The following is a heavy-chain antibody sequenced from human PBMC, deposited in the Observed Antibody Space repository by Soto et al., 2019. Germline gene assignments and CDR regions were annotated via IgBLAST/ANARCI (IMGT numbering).Heavy chain of an antibody. D-gene: IGHD2-15*01. J-gene: IGHJ4*02. V-gene: IGHV1-69*02. CDR2: IIPILGIA. Sequence: ASVKVCCKASGGTFSSYTISWVRQAPGQGLEWMGRIIPILGIANYAQKFQGRVTITADKSTSTAYMELSSLRSEDTAVYYCARSTSGCSGGSCYGDPIVATIYFDYWGQGTLVTVSS. CDR1: GGTFSSYT. CDR3: ARSTSGCSGGSCYGDPIVATIYFDY.